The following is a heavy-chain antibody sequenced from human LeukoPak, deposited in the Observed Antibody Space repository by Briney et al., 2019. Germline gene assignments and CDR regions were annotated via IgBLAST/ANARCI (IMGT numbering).Heavy chain of an antibody. V-gene: IGHV3-23*01. CDR3: ARDAISGWYGKYFDY. D-gene: IGHD6-19*01. CDR1: GFTFSSYA. Sequence: GGSLRLSCAASGFTFSSYAMNWVRQAPGKGLQWVSTIRGSGGSAYYADSVEGRFTISRDNSKNTLYLQISSLRAEDTAVYYCARDAISGWYGKYFDYWGQGTLVTVSS. CDR2: IRGSGGSA. J-gene: IGHJ4*02.